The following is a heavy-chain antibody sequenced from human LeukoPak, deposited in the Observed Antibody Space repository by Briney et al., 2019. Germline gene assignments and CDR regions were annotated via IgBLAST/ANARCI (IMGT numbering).Heavy chain of an antibody. J-gene: IGHJ4*02. CDR1: GFXFSSYG. Sequence: PGGSLTLSCAASGFXFSSYGFHWVRQAPGKGLEWVAVMWYDGSKPYYADSVKGRFTISRDNSKNALYLQMNSLRVEDTSLYYCVRDPGTSSYYFDSWGQGTLVTVSS. CDR2: MWYDGSKP. V-gene: IGHV3-33*01. CDR3: VRDPGTSSYYFDS. D-gene: IGHD3-16*01.